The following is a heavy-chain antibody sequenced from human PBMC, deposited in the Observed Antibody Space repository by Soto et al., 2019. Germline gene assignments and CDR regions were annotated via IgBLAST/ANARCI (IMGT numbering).Heavy chain of an antibody. Sequence: QVQLQQWGAGLLKPSETLSLTCAFYGGSFSGYYRTWIRQSPGRGLEWIGEINHSGSTNFNPSLKRRVTISVDTSKNKFSLKVTSVTAADSAVYYCARGAPDYYHAMDVWGQGTTVTVSS. J-gene: IGHJ6*02. CDR2: INHSGST. CDR3: ARGAPDYYHAMDV. V-gene: IGHV4-34*01. CDR1: GGSFSGYY.